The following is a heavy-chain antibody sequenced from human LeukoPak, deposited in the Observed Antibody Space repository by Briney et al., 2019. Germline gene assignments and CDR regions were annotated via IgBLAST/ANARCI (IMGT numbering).Heavy chain of an antibody. CDR1: GFTFSSYS. CDR3: AKVRAPIATALDY. V-gene: IGHV3-21*04. J-gene: IGHJ4*02. CDR2: ISSSSGYI. D-gene: IGHD6-13*01. Sequence: PGGSLRLSCAASGFTFSSYSMNWVRQAPGKGLEWVSSISSSSGYIYYADSVKGRFTISRGNAKNSLSLQMNSLRAEDTAVYYCAKVRAPIATALDYWGQGTLVTVSS.